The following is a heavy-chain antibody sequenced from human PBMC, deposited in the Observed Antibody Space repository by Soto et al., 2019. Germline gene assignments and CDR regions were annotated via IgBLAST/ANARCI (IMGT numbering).Heavy chain of an antibody. CDR3: ARISGYYYGSGRREGDFFHVLAV. J-gene: IGHJ6*03. CDR2: INYSGST. D-gene: IGHD3-10*01. CDR1: GGTISGYY. Sequence: SETLSLTCTVSGGTISGYYWSWIRQPPGKGLEWIGYINYSGSTNYNPSLKSRVTISVDTSKNQFSLKLSSVTAADTAVYYCARISGYYYGSGRREGDFFHVLAVWGKGTTVTVSS. V-gene: IGHV4-59*08.